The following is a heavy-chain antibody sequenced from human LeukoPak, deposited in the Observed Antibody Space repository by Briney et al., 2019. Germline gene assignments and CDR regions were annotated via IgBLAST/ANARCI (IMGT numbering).Heavy chain of an antibody. Sequence: PGGSLRLSCAASGFTFSGYVMTWVRQPPGKGLQWVADISGSGGSTYYADSVKGRFSISRDNSKNTLYLQMNSLRAEDTAVYYCAKRQGYYDSSGYSFDYWGQGTLVTVSS. CDR2: ISGSGGST. V-gene: IGHV3-23*01. D-gene: IGHD3-22*01. CDR1: GFTFSGYV. J-gene: IGHJ4*02. CDR3: AKRQGYYDSSGYSFDY.